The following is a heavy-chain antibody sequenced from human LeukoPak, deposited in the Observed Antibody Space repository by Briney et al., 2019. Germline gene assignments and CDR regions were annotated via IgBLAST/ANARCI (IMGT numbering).Heavy chain of an antibody. D-gene: IGHD6-19*01. J-gene: IGHJ4*02. V-gene: IGHV3-9*01. Sequence: GGSLRLSCAASGFRFEDYAIHWVRQAPGKGLEWVSGISWNGGSIGYADSVKGRFTISRDNAKNSLYLQMNSLRPEDTALYYCAKDITSGWYVGGPDYWGQGTLVTVSS. CDR1: GFRFEDYA. CDR2: ISWNGGSI. CDR3: AKDITSGWYVGGPDY.